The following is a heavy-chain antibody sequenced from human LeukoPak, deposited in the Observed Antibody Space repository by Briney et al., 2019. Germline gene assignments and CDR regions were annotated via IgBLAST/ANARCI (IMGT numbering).Heavy chain of an antibody. V-gene: IGHV1-2*02. CDR1: GYTFTGYY. J-gene: IGHJ2*01. CDR2: INPNSGGT. CDR3: ARHVGPGDRYFDL. Sequence: ASVKVSCKASGYTFTGYYMHWVRQAPGQGLEWMGWINPNSGGTNYAQKFQGRVTMTRDTSISTAYLQWSSLKASDTAMYYCARHVGPGDRYFDLWGRGTLVTVSS. D-gene: IGHD2-15*01.